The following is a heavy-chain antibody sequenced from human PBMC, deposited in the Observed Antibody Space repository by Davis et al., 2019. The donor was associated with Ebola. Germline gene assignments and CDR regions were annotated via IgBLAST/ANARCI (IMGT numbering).Heavy chain of an antibody. V-gene: IGHV1-18*01. CDR3: ARGITMVRALDWFDP. CDR2: ISAYNGNT. D-gene: IGHD3-10*01. J-gene: IGHJ5*02. Sequence: ASVKVSCKASGYSFTSYGISWVRQAPGQGLEWMGWISAYNGNTNYAQKLQGRVTMTTDTSTSTAYMELRSLRSDDTAVYYCARGITMVRALDWFDPWGQGTLVTVSS. CDR1: GYSFTSYG.